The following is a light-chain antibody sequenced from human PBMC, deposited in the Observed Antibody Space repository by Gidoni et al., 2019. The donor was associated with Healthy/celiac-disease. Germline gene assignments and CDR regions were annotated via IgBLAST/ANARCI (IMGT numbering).Light chain of an antibody. Sequence: EIVLTQSPGTLSLSPGERATLSCRASQSVSSSYLAGYQQKPGQAPRLLIYGASSRATGIPDRFSGSGSGTDFTLTISRLEPEDFAVYYCQQYGSSPNPFGGGTKVEIK. CDR2: GAS. J-gene: IGKJ4*02. CDR1: QSVSSSY. CDR3: QQYGSSPNP. V-gene: IGKV3-20*01.